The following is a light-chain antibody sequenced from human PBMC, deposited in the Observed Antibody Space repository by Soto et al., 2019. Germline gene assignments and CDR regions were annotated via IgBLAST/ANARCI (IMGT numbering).Light chain of an antibody. CDR3: CSYAGTYTYV. V-gene: IGLV2-11*01. Sequence: QSVLTQPRSVSGSPGQSVTISCTGTSRDVRVYDYVSWYQQHPGKAPKLMIYDVSQRPSGVPDRFSGSKSGNTASLTISGLQAEDEADYYCCSYAGTYTYVFGTGTRSPS. CDR1: SRDVRVYDY. CDR2: DVS. J-gene: IGLJ1*01.